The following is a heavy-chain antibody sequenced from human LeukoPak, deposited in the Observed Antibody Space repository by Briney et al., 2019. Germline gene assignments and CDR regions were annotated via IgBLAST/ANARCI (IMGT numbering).Heavy chain of an antibody. D-gene: IGHD6-19*01. CDR2: IYYSGST. V-gene: IGHV4-59*08. Sequence: SETLSLTCTVSGGSISSYYWSWIRQPPGKGLQWIGYIYYSGSTNYNPSLKSRVTISVDTSKNQFSLKLSSVTAADTAVYYCARSSGYSSGFRLDPWGRGTLVTVSS. CDR1: GGSISSYY. CDR3: ARSSGYSSGFRLDP. J-gene: IGHJ5*02.